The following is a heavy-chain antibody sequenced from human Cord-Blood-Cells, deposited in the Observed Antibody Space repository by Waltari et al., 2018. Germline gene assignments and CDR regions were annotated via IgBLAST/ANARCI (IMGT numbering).Heavy chain of an antibody. Sequence: QLQLQESGPGLVKPSETLSLTCTVSGGSISSSSYYLGWIRQPPGKGLEWIGSIYYSGRTYYNPTLKSRVTISVDTSNNQFSLKLSSVTAADTAVYYCARLRYFDWLFDYWGQGTLVTVSS. V-gene: IGHV4-39*01. CDR3: ARLRYFDWLFDY. D-gene: IGHD3-9*01. CDR2: IYYSGRT. J-gene: IGHJ4*02. CDR1: GGSISSSSYY.